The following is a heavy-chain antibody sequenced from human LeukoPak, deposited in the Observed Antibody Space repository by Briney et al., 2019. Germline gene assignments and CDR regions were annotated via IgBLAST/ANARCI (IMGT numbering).Heavy chain of an antibody. D-gene: IGHD6-6*01. Sequence: SETLSLTCTVSGGSIRSYYWSWIRQPPGKGLEWIGYIYYSGSTNYNPSLKSRVTISVDTSKNQFSLKLSSVTAADTAVYYCARDRQNPGGFDYWGQGTLVTVSS. CDR2: IYYSGST. CDR3: ARDRQNPGGFDY. J-gene: IGHJ4*02. V-gene: IGHV4-59*01. CDR1: GGSIRSYY.